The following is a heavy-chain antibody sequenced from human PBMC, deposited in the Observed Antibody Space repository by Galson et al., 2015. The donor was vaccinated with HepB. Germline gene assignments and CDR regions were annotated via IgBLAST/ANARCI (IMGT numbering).Heavy chain of an antibody. CDR3: ARVDCSSTSCYSGGWFDP. CDR1: GFTFSDYY. V-gene: IGHV3-11*01. CDR2: ISSSGSTI. D-gene: IGHD2-2*02. Sequence: SLRLSCAASGFTFSDYYMSWIRQAPGKGLEWVSYISSSGSTIYYADSVKGRFTISRDNAKNSLYLQMNSLRAEDTAVYYCARVDCSSTSCYSGGWFDPWGQGTLVTVSS. J-gene: IGHJ5*02.